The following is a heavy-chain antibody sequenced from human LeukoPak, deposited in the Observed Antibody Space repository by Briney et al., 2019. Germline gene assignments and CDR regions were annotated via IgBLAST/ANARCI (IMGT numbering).Heavy chain of an antibody. CDR1: GFILGSCA. J-gene: IGHJ6*02. V-gene: IGHV3-23*01. CDR3: ARDLLVHGGNPSYYYYGMDV. Sequence: PGESLRLSCTASGFILGSCAMSWVRQAPGKGLEWVPGISDNGAGTYYADSVRGRFTISRDNSKNTLYLQMNSLRAEDTAVYYCARDLLVHGGNPSYYYYGMDVWGQGTTVTVSS. CDR2: ISDNGAGT. D-gene: IGHD4-23*01.